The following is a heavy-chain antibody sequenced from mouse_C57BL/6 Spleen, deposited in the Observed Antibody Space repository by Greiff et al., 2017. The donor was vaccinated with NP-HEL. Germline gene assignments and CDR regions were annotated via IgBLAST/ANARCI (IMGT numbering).Heavy chain of an antibody. CDR1: GFNIKDDY. D-gene: IGHD1-1*01. CDR3: TPITTVVRYFDV. CDR2: LDPENGDT. Sequence: VQLKQSGAELVRPGASVKLSCTASGFNIKDDYMHWVKQRPEQGLEWIGWLDPENGDTEYASKFQGKATITADTSSNTAYLQLSSLTSEDTAVYYCTPITTVVRYFDVWGTGTTVTVSS. V-gene: IGHV14-4*01. J-gene: IGHJ1*03.